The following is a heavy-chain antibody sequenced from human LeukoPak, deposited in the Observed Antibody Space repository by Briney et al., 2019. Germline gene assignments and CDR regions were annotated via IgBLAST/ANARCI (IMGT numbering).Heavy chain of an antibody. D-gene: IGHD6-13*01. Sequence: PSETLSLTCTVSGGSISSSSHSWGWIRQPPGKGLEWTGGIYYTGTTYNPSLKSRVTISVDTSKNQFSLKLNSVTAADTAVYYCAQSLGSSNWIGNWFDPWGQGTLVTVSS. CDR2: IYYTGTT. CDR1: GGSISSSSHS. CDR3: AQSLGSSNWIGNWFDP. V-gene: IGHV4-39*01. J-gene: IGHJ5*02.